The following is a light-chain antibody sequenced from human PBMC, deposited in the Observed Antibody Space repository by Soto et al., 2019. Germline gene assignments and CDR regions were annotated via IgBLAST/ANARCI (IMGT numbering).Light chain of an antibody. CDR2: DAS. Sequence: DIVLTQSPATLSLSPWERATLSCRASQSVSGCLAWYQQKPGQAPRLLIYDASNRATGIPARFSGSGSGTDLTLTISSLEPEDLAVYYCQQRCNWPPVTVGRGTRLEIK. V-gene: IGKV3-11*01. CDR1: QSVSGC. J-gene: IGKJ5*01. CDR3: QQRCNWPPVT.